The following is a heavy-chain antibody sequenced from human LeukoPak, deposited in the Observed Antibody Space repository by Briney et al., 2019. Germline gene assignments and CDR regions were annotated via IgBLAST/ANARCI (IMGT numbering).Heavy chain of an antibody. CDR1: GXSISPHY. D-gene: IGHD5-24*01. V-gene: IGHV4-59*11. CDR2: IHYSGST. J-gene: IGHJ4*02. Sequence: PSQTLSLTCTVSGXSISPHYRSWIRQPPGKGLEWLGYIHYSGSTKYNPSINSRVTMSVDTSNNQFSLRLSSVTAADTAMYYCARVVGDGYSDFWGQGTLVTVSS. CDR3: ARVVGDGYSDF.